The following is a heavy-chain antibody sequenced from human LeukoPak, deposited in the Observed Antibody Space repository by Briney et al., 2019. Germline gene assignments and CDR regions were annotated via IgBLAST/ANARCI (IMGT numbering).Heavy chain of an antibody. J-gene: IGHJ5*02. Sequence: TSETLSLXCTVSGGSSSSSSYYWGWSRQPPGKGPEWIGSIYYSGSTYYNPSLKSRVTISVDTSKNQFSLKLSSVTAADTAVYYCARRGIAVAVNWFDPWGQGTLVTVSS. V-gene: IGHV4-39*01. CDR1: GGSSSSSSYY. D-gene: IGHD6-19*01. CDR2: IYYSGST. CDR3: ARRGIAVAVNWFDP.